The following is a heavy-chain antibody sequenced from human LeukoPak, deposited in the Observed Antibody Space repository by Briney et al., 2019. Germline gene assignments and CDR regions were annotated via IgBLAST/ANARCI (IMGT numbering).Heavy chain of an antibody. CDR3: ARIRYPGYSYGYPYYMDV. J-gene: IGHJ6*03. D-gene: IGHD5-18*01. V-gene: IGHV4-34*01. CDR2: INHSGST. CDR1: GGSFSGYY. Sequence: SETLSLTCAVYGGSFSGYYWSWIRQPPGKGLEWIGEINHSGSTNYNPSLKSRVTMSVDTSKNQFSLKLSSVTAADTAVYYCARIRYPGYSYGYPYYMDVWGKGTTVTVSS.